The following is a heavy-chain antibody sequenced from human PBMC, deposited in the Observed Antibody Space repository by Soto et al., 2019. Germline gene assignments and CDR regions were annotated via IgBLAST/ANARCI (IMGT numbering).Heavy chain of an antibody. CDR3: AHQKYYDYVWGSYEYSYSFDY. CDR1: DDSIGSSSYY. J-gene: IGHJ4*02. V-gene: IGHV4-39*01. Sequence: SETLSLTCTVSDDSIGSSSYYWGWIRHPPGKGLEWIGNIYYNGRTNYNPSLKSRVTISVEKSKNQFSLKLSSVTAADTAVYYCAHQKYYDYVWGSYEYSYSFDYWGQGTMMTLYS. D-gene: IGHD3-16*01. CDR2: IYYNGRT.